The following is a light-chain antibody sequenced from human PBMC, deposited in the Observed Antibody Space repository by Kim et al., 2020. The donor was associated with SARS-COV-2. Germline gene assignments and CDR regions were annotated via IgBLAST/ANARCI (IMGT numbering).Light chain of an antibody. V-gene: IGKV1-6*01. CDR2: DAS. J-gene: IGKJ1*01. CDR1: QGIRND. Sequence: AIQMTQSPYSLSASVGDRVTIACRASQGIRNDLSWYQQKPGKAPKLLIYDASGLQGGVPSRFSGSGSGTDFILTISSLQPEDFATYYCLQHSNYPWTFGQGTKVDIK. CDR3: LQHSNYPWT.